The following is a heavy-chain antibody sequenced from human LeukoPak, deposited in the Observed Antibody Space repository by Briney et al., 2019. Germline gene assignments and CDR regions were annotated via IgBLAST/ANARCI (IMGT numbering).Heavy chain of an antibody. V-gene: IGHV4-39*01. CDR1: GGSISSGSYY. CDR3: ARHLRGGSIWFDY. J-gene: IGHJ4*02. D-gene: IGHD6-13*01. CDR2: ISYSGTT. Sequence: SETLPLTCTVSGGSISSGSYYWGWVRQPPGKGLEWIGSISYSGTTYYNLSLKSRVTLSVDTSKNQFSLKLSSVTASDTALYYSARHLRGGSIWFDYLGQGTLVTVSS.